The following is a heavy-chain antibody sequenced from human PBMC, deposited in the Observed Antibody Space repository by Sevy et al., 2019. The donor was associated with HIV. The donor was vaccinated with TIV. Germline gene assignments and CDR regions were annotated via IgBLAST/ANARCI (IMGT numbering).Heavy chain of an antibody. D-gene: IGHD2-2*01. CDR2: INPNRGGT. V-gene: IGHV1-2*02. Sequence: ASVKVSCKASGYTFTGYYMHWVRQAPGQGLEWMGWINPNRGGTNYAQKFQGRVTMTRDTSISTAYMGLSRLRSDDTAVYYCARVGGCSSTSCYWYFDLWGRGTLVTVSS. CDR3: ARVGGCSSTSCYWYFDL. CDR1: GYTFTGYY. J-gene: IGHJ2*01.